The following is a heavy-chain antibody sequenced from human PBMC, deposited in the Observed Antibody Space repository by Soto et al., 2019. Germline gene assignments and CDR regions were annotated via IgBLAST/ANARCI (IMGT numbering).Heavy chain of an antibody. CDR3: ARTYTYYYGSGSYYKRVHNWSDP. D-gene: IGHD3-10*01. CDR2: INHSGST. V-gene: IGHV4-34*01. CDR1: GGSFSGYY. J-gene: IGHJ5*02. Sequence: SETLSLTCAVYGGSFSGYYWSWIRQPPGKGLEWIGEINHSGSTNYNPSLKSRVTISVDTSKNQFSLKLSSVTAADTAVYYCARTYTYYYGSGSYYKRVHNWSDPWGQGTLVTVSS.